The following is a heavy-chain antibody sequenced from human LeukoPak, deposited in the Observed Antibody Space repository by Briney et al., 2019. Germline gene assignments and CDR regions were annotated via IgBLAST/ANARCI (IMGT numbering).Heavy chain of an antibody. Sequence: LTGGSLRLSCAASGFTFNTYWMHWVRQAPGKRLVWVSRINTDGSSTNYADSVKGRFTIPRDNPENTLYLQMNSLRAEDTAVYYCARAEDCSSTSCPRAFDIWGQGTMVTVSS. V-gene: IGHV3-74*01. D-gene: IGHD2-2*01. CDR1: GFTFNTYW. CDR2: INTDGSST. J-gene: IGHJ3*02. CDR3: ARAEDCSSTSCPRAFDI.